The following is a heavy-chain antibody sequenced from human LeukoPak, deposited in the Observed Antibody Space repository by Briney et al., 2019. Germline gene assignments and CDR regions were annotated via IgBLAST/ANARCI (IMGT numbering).Heavy chain of an antibody. J-gene: IGHJ4*02. D-gene: IGHD3-22*01. CDR3: ARAPYYYDSSGYLDY. V-gene: IGHV4-59*01. CDR1: GGSISSYY. Sequence: PSETLSLTCTVSGGSISSYYWSRIRQPPGKGLEWIGYIYYSGSTNYNPSLKSRVTISVDTSKNQFSLKLSSVTAADTAVYYCARAPYYYDSSGYLDYWGQGTLVTVSS. CDR2: IYYSGST.